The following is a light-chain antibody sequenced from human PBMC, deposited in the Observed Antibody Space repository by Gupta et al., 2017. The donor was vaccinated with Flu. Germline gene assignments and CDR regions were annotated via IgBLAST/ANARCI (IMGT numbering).Light chain of an antibody. CDR1: SRDVGGYNH. J-gene: IGLJ1*01. Sequence: SITISCDGTSRDVGGYNHVSWYQQPPGKVPKLIIYEFNSRPSGVSHRFSGSKSGNTASLTISWLQAQDEAVYYCSSYTSAGLYVFGTGTKVTVL. V-gene: IGLV2-14*01. CDR3: SSYTSAGLYV. CDR2: EFN.